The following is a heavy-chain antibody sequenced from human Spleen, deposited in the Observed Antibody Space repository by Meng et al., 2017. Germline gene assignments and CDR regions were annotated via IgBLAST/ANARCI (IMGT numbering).Heavy chain of an antibody. V-gene: IGHV1-8*03. D-gene: IGHD4-17*01. Sequence: ASVKVSCKASGYTFTSYDINWVRQATGQGLEWMGWMNPNSGNTGYARKFQGRVTITRNTSISTAYMELSSLRSEDTAVYYCARGGTTVTTWYYYYGMDVWGQGTTVTVSS. CDR2: MNPNSGNT. J-gene: IGHJ6*02. CDR3: ARGGTTVTTWYYYYGMDV. CDR1: GYTFTSYD.